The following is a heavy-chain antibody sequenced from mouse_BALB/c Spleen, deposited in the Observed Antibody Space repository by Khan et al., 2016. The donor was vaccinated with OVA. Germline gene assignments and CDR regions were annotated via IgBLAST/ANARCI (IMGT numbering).Heavy chain of an antibody. D-gene: IGHD2-2*01. J-gene: IGHJ3*01. CDR2: IWTGGGT. CDR3: VSALYGYSWFAY. Sequence: QVQLKESGPGLVAPSQSLSITCTVSGFSLTSYDISWLRQPPGKGLEWLGIIWTGGGTNYNSAFMSRLSISKDNSKSQVFLKMNSLQTDDTAIYYCVSALYGYSWFAYWGQGTLVTVSA. V-gene: IGHV2-9-2*01. CDR1: GFSLTSYD.